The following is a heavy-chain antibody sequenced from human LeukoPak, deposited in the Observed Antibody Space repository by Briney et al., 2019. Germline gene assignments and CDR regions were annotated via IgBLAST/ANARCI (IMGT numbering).Heavy chain of an antibody. V-gene: IGHV3-66*01. J-gene: IGHJ4*02. Sequence: GGSLRLSCAASGFTFSSYEMNWVRQAPGKGLEWVSFTYSGDTTYYADSVKGRFIISRDDSKNTLSLQMNDLRVEDTAVYYCARERPDSRNLDSWGRGALVTVSS. CDR2: TYSGDTT. CDR1: GFTFSSYE. CDR3: ARERPDSRNLDS. D-gene: IGHD1-14*01.